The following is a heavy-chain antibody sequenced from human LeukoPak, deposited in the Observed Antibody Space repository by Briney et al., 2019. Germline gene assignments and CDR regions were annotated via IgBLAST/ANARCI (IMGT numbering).Heavy chain of an antibody. CDR1: GFTFSSYG. CDR2: IRYDGSNK. CDR3: AKDGAGSYPFFDY. V-gene: IGHV3-30*02. J-gene: IGHJ4*02. Sequence: GGSLRLSCAASGFTFSSYGMHWVRQAPGKGLEWVAFIRYDGSNKYYADSVKGRFTISRDNSKNTLYLQMNSLRAEDTAVYYCAKDGAGSYPFFDYWGQGTLVTVSS. D-gene: IGHD3-16*02.